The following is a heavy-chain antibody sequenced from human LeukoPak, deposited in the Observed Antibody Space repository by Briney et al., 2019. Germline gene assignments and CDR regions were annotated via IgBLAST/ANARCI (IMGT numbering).Heavy chain of an antibody. J-gene: IGHJ6*03. CDR2: IYYSGST. CDR3: ARTYYDFWSGYSDEYYMDV. D-gene: IGHD3-3*01. Sequence: SETLSLTCTVSGGSISSSSYYWSWIRQPPGKGLEWIGYIYYSGSTNYNPSLKSRVTISVDTSKNQFSLKLSSVTAADTAVYYCARTYYDFWSGYSDEYYMDVWGKGTTVTVSS. V-gene: IGHV4-61*01. CDR1: GGSISSSSYY.